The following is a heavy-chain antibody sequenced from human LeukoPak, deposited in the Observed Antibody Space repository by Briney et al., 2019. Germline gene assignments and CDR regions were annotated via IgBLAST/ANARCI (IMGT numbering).Heavy chain of an antibody. CDR2: ISGSGGST. Sequence: GGSLRLSCASSGFGITNYGIHWVRQAPGKGLEWVSAISGSGGSTYYADSVKGRFTISRDNSKNTLYLQMNSLRAEDTAVYCCAKGSSVTGYWGQGTLVTVSS. CDR1: GFGITNYG. J-gene: IGHJ4*02. D-gene: IGHD2-15*01. CDR3: AKGSSVTGY. V-gene: IGHV3-23*01.